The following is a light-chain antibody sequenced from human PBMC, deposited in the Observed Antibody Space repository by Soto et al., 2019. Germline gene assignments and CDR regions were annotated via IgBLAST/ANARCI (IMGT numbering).Light chain of an antibody. CDR2: LGS. J-gene: IGKJ4*01. CDR3: MQALQTPLT. CDR1: QNLLNSNGYNY. V-gene: IGKV2-28*01. Sequence: DIVMTQSLLSLPVTPGEPASISCRSSQNLLNSNGYNYLDWYVQEPGQSPQLLIYLGSSRASGVPDRFSGSGSGTDFTLKISRVEAEDVGVYYCMQALQTPLTFGGGTMVEIK.